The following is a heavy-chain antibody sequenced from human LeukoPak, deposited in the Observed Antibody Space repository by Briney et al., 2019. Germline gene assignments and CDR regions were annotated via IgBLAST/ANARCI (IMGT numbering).Heavy chain of an antibody. Sequence: GGSLRLSCAASGFTLSSYWMHWVRQAPGKGLLWVSRINSDGSSTSYADSVKGRFTISRDNAKNTLYLQMNSLRAEDTAVYYCARVLVAAAVDYWGQGTLVTVSS. CDR1: GFTLSSYW. CDR2: INSDGSST. V-gene: IGHV3-74*01. J-gene: IGHJ4*02. CDR3: ARVLVAAAVDY. D-gene: IGHD2-15*01.